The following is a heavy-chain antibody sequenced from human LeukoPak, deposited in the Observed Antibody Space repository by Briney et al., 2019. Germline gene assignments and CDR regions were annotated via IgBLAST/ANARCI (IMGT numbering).Heavy chain of an antibody. CDR2: IYYTGST. J-gene: IGHJ4*02. Sequence: PSETLSLTRTVSGGSISSYYWSWIRQPPGKGLEWIGYIYYTGSTNYNPSLKSRVTISLDTSKNQFSLRLSSVTAADTAVYYCARVLGYSSGWQIDYWGQGTLVTVSS. CDR1: GGSISSYY. D-gene: IGHD6-19*01. CDR3: ARVLGYSSGWQIDY. V-gene: IGHV4-59*08.